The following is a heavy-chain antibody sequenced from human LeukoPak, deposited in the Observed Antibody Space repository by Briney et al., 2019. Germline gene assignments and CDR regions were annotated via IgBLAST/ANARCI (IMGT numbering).Heavy chain of an antibody. CDR2: ISPTGSTT. V-gene: IGHV3-74*01. CDR1: GFSFSGHW. D-gene: IGHD1-14*01. CDR3: ARDFGITPTDY. J-gene: IGHJ4*02. Sequence: GGSLRLSCTASGFSFSGHWMHWARQLPGKGLVWVSRISPTGSTTSYADSVKGRFTVSRDNAKNTLYLQVNNLRAEDTAVYYCARDFGITPTDYWGQGTLVTVSS.